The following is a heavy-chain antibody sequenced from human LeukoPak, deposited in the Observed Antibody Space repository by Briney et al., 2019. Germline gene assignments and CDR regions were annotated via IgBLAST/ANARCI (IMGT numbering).Heavy chain of an antibody. D-gene: IGHD1-26*01. CDR2: INPNSGGT. CDR3: ARGAEWELDAFDI. J-gene: IGHJ3*02. V-gene: IGHV1-2*02. Sequence: ASVKVSYKASGYTFTGYYMHWVRQAPGQGLEWMGWINPNSGGTNYAQKFQGRVIMTRDTSISTAYMELSRLRSDDTAVYYCARGAEWELDAFDIWGQGTMVTVSS. CDR1: GYTFTGYY.